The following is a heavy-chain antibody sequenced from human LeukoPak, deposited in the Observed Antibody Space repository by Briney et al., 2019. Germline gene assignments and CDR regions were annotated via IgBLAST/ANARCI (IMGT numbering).Heavy chain of an antibody. CDR2: IYYSGST. D-gene: IGHD2-21*01. CDR3: ATTYSRSGDDWFGP. CDR1: GGSISRNY. Sequence: SETLTLTCTVSGGSISRNYWSWIRKSPGRGLEWIGYIYYSGSTHYNPSLKSRVTMSIDTSKNKFSLKLSSATAADTAIYYCATTYSRSGDDWFGPWGQGILVTVSS. J-gene: IGHJ5*02. V-gene: IGHV4-59*01.